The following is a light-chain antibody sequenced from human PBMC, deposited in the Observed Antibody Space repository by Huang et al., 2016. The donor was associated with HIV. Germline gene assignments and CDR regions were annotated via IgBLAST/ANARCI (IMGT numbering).Light chain of an antibody. V-gene: IGKV1-39*01. CDR1: QSISSY. J-gene: IGKJ1*01. CDR3: PQSYSTPWT. CDR2: AAS. Sequence: DIQMTKFPSSLSASVGDRVTLPCRASQSISSYLNWYQQKPGKAPKLLIYAASRLQTGVPSRFCGSGSGTDFTLTISSLHPEDFAIYYCPQSYSTPWTFGQGTIVEIK.